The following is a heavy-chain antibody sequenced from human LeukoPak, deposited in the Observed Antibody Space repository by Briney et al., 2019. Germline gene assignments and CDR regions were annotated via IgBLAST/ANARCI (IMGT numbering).Heavy chain of an antibody. CDR1: GFTFSSYA. J-gene: IGHJ5*02. D-gene: IGHD2-2*01. Sequence: GGSLRLSCAASGFTFSSYAMGWVRQAPGKGLEWVSAISGSGGSTYYADSVKGRFTISRDNSKNTLYLQMNSLRAEDTAVYYCAKADEDIVVVPAATTIGNWFDPWGQGTLVTVSS. CDR3: AKADEDIVVVPAATTIGNWFDP. V-gene: IGHV3-23*01. CDR2: ISGSGGST.